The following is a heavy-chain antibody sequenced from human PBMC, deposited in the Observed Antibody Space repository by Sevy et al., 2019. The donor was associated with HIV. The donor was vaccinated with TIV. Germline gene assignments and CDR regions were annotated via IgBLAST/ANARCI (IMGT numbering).Heavy chain of an antibody. V-gene: IGHV3-30*09. CDR2: ISYDGSNI. CDR3: ARHLPSAVTFPFYYYGLDV. D-gene: IGHD4-17*01. J-gene: IGHJ6*02. CDR1: GFTFNIYA. Sequence: RGSLRLSCAASGFTFNIYALHWVRQAPGKGLEWVAVISYDGSNIYYAESVKGRFAISRDNSKNTLYLQMNSLRPEDTAVYYCARHLPSAVTFPFYYYGLDVWGQGTTVTVSS.